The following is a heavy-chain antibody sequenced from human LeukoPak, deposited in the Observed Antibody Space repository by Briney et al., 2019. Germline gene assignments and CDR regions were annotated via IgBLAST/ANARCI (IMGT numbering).Heavy chain of an antibody. CDR3: TYYILY. CDR1: GFTFSSYA. D-gene: IGHD2-21*01. J-gene: IGHJ1*01. Sequence: GGSLRLSCAASGFTFSSYAMSWVRQAPGKGLEWVSRIKSKTDGGTTDYAAPVKGRFTISRDDSKNTLYLQMNSLKIEDTAVYYCTYYILYWGQGTLVTVSS. CDR2: IKSKTDGGTT. V-gene: IGHV3-15*01.